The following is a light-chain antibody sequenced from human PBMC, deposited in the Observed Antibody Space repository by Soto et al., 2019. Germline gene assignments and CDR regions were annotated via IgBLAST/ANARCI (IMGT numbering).Light chain of an antibody. CDR3: ATWDDRLNGYV. V-gene: IGLV1-44*01. J-gene: IGLJ1*01. CDR2: SDS. Sequence: QLVLTQPPSASGTPGQRVTISCSGSSSNIGSNSVNWYQQLPGTAPKLLIYSDSQRPSGVPDRFSGSKSGTSASLAISGLRSEDEADFYCATWDDRLNGYVFGTGTKVTVL. CDR1: SSNIGSNS.